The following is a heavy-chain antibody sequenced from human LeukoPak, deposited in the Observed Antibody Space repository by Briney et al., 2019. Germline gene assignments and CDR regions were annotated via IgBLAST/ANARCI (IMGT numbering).Heavy chain of an antibody. V-gene: IGHV4-4*02. Sequence: SETLSLTCAVSGGSISSSNWWSWIRQPPGKGLEWIGSIYYSGSTYYNPSLKSRVTISVDTSKNQFSLKLSSVTAADTAVYYCARDDVRLTGYGHFDYWGQGTLVTVSS. D-gene: IGHD3-9*01. CDR3: ARDDVRLTGYGHFDY. CDR1: GGSISSSNW. J-gene: IGHJ4*02. CDR2: IYYSGST.